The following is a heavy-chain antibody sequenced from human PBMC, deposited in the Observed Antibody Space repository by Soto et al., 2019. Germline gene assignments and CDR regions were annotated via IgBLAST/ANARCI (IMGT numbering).Heavy chain of an antibody. V-gene: IGHV3-64D*06. CDR3: VKGGSWYYYGMDV. CDR1: GFTFSSYA. D-gene: IGHD3-10*01. CDR2: ISSNGGST. J-gene: IGHJ6*02. Sequence: PGGSLRLSCSAYGFTFSSYAMHWVRQAPGKGLEYVSAISSNGGSTYYADSVKGRFTISRDNSKNTLYLQMSSLRAEDTAVYYCVKGGSWYYYGMDVWAKGPRSPSP.